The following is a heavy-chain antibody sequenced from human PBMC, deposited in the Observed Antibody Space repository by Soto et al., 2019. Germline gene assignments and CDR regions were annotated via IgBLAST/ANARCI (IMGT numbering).Heavy chain of an antibody. CDR1: GFTFSNAW. Sequence: PGGSLRLSCAASGFTFSNAWMSWVRQAPGKGLEWVGRIKSKTDGGTTDYAAPVKGRFTISRDDSRNTLYLQMNSLKTEDTAVYYCTTDSSHYYDSSGYYSTFDYWGQATLVTVS. V-gene: IGHV3-15*01. CDR3: TTDSSHYYDSSGYYSTFDY. J-gene: IGHJ4*02. CDR2: IKSKTDGGTT. D-gene: IGHD3-22*01.